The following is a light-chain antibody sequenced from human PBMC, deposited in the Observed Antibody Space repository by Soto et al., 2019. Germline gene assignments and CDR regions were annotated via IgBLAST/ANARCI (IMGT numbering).Light chain of an antibody. J-gene: IGKJ5*01. CDR1: DSVLHITGETF. Sequence: DVVMTQTPLSLSVAPGQPSSISCNSSDSVLHITGETFLFWYLQKPGQSPQLLIYEVSTRVSGVPDRFSGSGSGTDFTLEISRVETDDVGIYYCMQSTQLPPTFGQGTRLEIK. V-gene: IGKV2D-29*02. CDR2: EVS. CDR3: MQSTQLPPT.